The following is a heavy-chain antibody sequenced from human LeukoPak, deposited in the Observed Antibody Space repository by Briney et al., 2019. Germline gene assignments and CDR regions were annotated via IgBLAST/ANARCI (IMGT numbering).Heavy chain of an antibody. CDR1: GFTFSNTW. J-gene: IGHJ4*02. Sequence: GGSLRLSCAASGFTFSNTWMAWVRQAPGKGLEWVASIKDDGRQKYYVDSVKGRFTVSRDNAKNSVYLQMNSLRVEDTALYYCARDASRGFDSWGQGTLVTVSS. CDR3: ARDASRGFDS. D-gene: IGHD5-24*01. CDR2: IKDDGRQK. V-gene: IGHV3-7*01.